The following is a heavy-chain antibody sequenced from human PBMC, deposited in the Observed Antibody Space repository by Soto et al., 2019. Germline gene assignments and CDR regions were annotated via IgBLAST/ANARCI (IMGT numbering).Heavy chain of an antibody. CDR1: GYTFTSYY. Sequence: ASLKVSCKASGYTFTSYYMHWVRQAPGQGLEWMGIINPSGGSTSYAQKFQGRVTMTRDTSTSTVYMELSSLRSEDTAVYYCARIGHDYRNYGKKSFDYWGQGTLVNVSS. J-gene: IGHJ4*02. D-gene: IGHD4-4*01. CDR3: ARIGHDYRNYGKKSFDY. V-gene: IGHV1-46*03. CDR2: INPSGGST.